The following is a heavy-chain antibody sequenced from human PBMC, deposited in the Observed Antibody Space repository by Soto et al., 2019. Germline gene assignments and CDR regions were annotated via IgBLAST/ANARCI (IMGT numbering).Heavy chain of an antibody. J-gene: IGHJ6*02. V-gene: IGHV1-2*04. D-gene: IGHD5-18*01. CDR3: ARGYSYGSLRGMDV. CDR1: GYTFTGYY. CDR2: INPNSGGT. Sequence: ASVKVSCKASGYTFTGYYMHWVRQAPGQGLEWMGWINPNSGGTNYAQKFQGWVTMTRDTSISTAYMELSRLRSDDTAVYYCARGYSYGSLRGMDVWGQGTTVTASS.